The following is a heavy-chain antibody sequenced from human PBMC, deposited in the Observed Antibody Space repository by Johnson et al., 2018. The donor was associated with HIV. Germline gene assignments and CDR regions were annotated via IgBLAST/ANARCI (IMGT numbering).Heavy chain of an antibody. V-gene: IGHV3-33*01. CDR3: GRDAHWHDAFDI. Sequence: QVQLVESGGGVVQPGESLRLSCAASGFTFSTYGMHWVRQTPGKGLEWVSVIRYDGSHKYYADSVKGRFTISRDNSKNTLYFQMNSLGAEDTAVYYCGRDAHWHDAFDIWGQGTMVTVSS. CDR2: IRYDGSHK. J-gene: IGHJ3*02. CDR1: GFTFSTYG.